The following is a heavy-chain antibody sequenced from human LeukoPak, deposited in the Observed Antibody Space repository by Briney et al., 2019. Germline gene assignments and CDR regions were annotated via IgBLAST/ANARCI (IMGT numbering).Heavy chain of an antibody. CDR3: AGGDRNGWYFDY. CDR1: GFRFDDHG. D-gene: IGHD6-19*01. V-gene: IGHV3-20*04. J-gene: IGHJ4*02. Sequence: GGSLRLSCAASGFRFDDHGMSWVRQVPGKGLEWVSGINWNGASTGYGDSVKGRFTISRDNAKNSLYLQMNSLRAEDTALYYCAGGDRNGWYFDYWGKGILATVSS. CDR2: INWNGAST.